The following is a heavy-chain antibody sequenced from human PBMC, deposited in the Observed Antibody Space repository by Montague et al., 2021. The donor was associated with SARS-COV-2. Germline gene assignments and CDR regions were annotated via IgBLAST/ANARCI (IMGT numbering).Heavy chain of an antibody. CDR2: LYTSGST. CDR1: GGSISNYY. Sequence: SETRSLTCTVSGGSISNYYWTWIRQPAGKGLEWIGRLYTSGSTTYNPSLKSRVTMSVDTSKNQFSLNVTSVTAADTAIYHCAREAGYSSGWRYYYVMDVWGQGTTVTVS. V-gene: IGHV4-4*07. D-gene: IGHD6-19*01. CDR3: AREAGYSSGWRYYYVMDV. J-gene: IGHJ6*02.